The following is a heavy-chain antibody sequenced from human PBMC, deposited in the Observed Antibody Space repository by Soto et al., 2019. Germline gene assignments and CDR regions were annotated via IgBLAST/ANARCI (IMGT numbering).Heavy chain of an antibody. V-gene: IGHV1-69*13. CDR3: ASAWSREVTYYYYGMDV. CDR1: GGTFSSYA. D-gene: IGHD2-21*02. CDR2: IIPIFGTA. J-gene: IGHJ6*02. Sequence: ASVKVSCKASGGTFSSYAISWVRQAPGQGLEWMGGIIPIFGTANYAQKFQGRVTITADESTSTAYMELSSLRSEDTAVYYCASAWSREVTYYYYGMDVWGQGTTVTVSS.